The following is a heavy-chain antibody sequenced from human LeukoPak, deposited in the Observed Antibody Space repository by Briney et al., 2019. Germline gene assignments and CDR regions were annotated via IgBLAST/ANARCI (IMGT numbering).Heavy chain of an antibody. Sequence: ASVKVSCKASGYTFTSHDINWVRQATGQGLEWMGWMNPNSGNTGYAQKFQGRVTITRNTSISTAYMELSSLRSEDTAVYYCARAQVGKWELLRSYYYYYMDVWGKGTTVTVSS. V-gene: IGHV1-8*03. J-gene: IGHJ6*03. CDR3: ARAQVGKWELLRSYYYYYMDV. CDR2: MNPNSGNT. D-gene: IGHD1-26*01. CDR1: GYTFTSHD.